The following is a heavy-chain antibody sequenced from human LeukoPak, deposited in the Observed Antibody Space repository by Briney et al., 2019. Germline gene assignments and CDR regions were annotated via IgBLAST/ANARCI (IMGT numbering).Heavy chain of an antibody. J-gene: IGHJ3*02. CDR1: GGSISSYY. CDR2: IYYSGST. Sequence: SETLSLTCTVSGGSISSYYWSWIRQPPGKGLEWIGYIYYSGSTNYNPSLKSRVTISVDTSKNQFSLKLRSVTAADTAVYYCARYIGYCSGCSCYSVAFDIWGQGTMVTVSS. D-gene: IGHD2-15*01. V-gene: IGHV4-59*08. CDR3: ARYIGYCSGCSCYSVAFDI.